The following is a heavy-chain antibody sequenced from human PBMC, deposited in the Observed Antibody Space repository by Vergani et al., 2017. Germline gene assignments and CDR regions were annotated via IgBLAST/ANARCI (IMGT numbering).Heavy chain of an antibody. J-gene: IGHJ6*03. CDR3: ARTGYYYYMDV. Sequence: QVQLQESGPGLVKPSETLSLTCTVSGGSVNSGSYYWSWIRQPAGEGLEWIAYIYYSGSTNYNPSLKSRVTRSIDTSKNQFSLKLSSVTAADTAVYYCARTGYYYYMDVWGKGTTVTVSS. CDR1: GGSVNSGSYY. V-gene: IGHV4-61*10. CDR2: IYYSGST.